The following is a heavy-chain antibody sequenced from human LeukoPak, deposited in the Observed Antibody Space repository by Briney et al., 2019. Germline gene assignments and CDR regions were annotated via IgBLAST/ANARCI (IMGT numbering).Heavy chain of an antibody. CDR3: ARGKRLVDIVATIRYYFDY. CDR2: MNPNSGNT. CDR1: GYTFTSYD. Sequence: ASVKVSCKASGYTFTSYDINWVRQATGQGLEWMGWMNPNSGNTGYAQKFQGRVTMTRNTSISTAYMELSSLRSEDTAVYYCARGKRLVDIVATIRYYFDYWGQGTLITVSS. D-gene: IGHD5-12*01. J-gene: IGHJ4*02. V-gene: IGHV1-8*01.